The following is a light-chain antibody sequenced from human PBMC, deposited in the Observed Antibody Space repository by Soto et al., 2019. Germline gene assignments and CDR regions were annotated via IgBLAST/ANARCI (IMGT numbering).Light chain of an antibody. CDR1: QSVRNW. CDR3: QQSYSTPIT. CDR2: DSS. V-gene: IGKV1-5*01. J-gene: IGKJ5*01. Sequence: DIQMTQSPSTLSASVGDRVTIACRASQSVRNWLAWYQQKPGRAPQLLIYDSSTLEPGVPSRFRGSGSGTEFTLTISSLQPEDFATYYCQQSYSTPITFGQGTRLEIK.